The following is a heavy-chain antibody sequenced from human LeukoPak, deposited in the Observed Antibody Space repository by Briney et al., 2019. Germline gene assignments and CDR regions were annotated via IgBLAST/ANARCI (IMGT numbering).Heavy chain of an antibody. CDR1: GYSFISHW. CDR3: ARRMVYTSAWDFDY. J-gene: IGHJ4*02. D-gene: IGHD6-19*01. CDR2: IYPGDSDT. Sequence: GESLKISCKGSGYSFISHWIVWVRQMPGKGLEGMGIIYPGDSDTRYRPPFQGQVTITADKSISTAYLQWSSLKASDTAMYYCARRMVYTSAWDFDYWGQGTLVTVSS. V-gene: IGHV5-51*01.